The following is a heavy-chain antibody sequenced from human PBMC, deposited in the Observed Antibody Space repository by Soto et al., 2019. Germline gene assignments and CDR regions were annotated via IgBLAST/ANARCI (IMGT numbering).Heavy chain of an antibody. CDR2: IIPIFGTA. Sequence: SVKVSCKASGGTFSSYAISWVRQAPGQGLEWMGGIIPIFGTANYAQKFQGRVTITADESTSTTYMELSSLRSEDTAVYYCARVMIVATTPPSYYYGMDVWGQGTTVTVSS. CDR3: ARVMIVATTPPSYYYGMDV. D-gene: IGHD5-12*01. V-gene: IGHV1-69*13. J-gene: IGHJ6*02. CDR1: GGTFSSYA.